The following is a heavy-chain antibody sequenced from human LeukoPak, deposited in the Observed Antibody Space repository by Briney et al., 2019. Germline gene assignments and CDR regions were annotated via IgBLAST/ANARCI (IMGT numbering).Heavy chain of an antibody. CDR3: ATGLRFLEWFSQPPGNFDY. CDR1: GFTFSSYA. CDR2: ISGSGGNT. V-gene: IGHV3-23*01. J-gene: IGHJ4*02. D-gene: IGHD3-3*01. Sequence: PGGSLRLSCAASGFTFSSYAMTWVRQAPGKGLEWVSGISGSGGNTYYTDSVRGRLSISRDNSKDTLYLQVNSLRSEDTAVYYCATGLRFLEWFSQPPGNFDYWGQGTLVTVSS.